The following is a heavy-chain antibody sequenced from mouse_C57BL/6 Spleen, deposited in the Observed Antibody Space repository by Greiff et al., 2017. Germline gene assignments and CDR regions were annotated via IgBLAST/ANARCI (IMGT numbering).Heavy chain of an antibody. CDR2: IYPSDSET. CDR1: GYTFTSYW. D-gene: IGHD4-1*01. CDR3: ARDGDWGGAY. Sequence: QVQLQQPGAELVRPGSSVKLSCKASGYTFTSYWMDWVKQRPGQGLEWIGNIYPSDSETHYNQKFKDKATLTVDKSSNTAYMQLSSLTTEDSAVYYCARDGDWGGAYWGQGTLVTVSA. J-gene: IGHJ3*01. V-gene: IGHV1-61*01.